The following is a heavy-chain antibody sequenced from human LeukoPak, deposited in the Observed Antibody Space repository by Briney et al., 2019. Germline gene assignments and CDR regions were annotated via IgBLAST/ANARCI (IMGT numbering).Heavy chain of an antibody. CDR3: GRQVAPGQWLVNL. Sequence: PGRSLTPSCLADGFTFSNYAIHWVRRPPGNGLEWVAVMSTDGSLQYYANSVKGRFTISRDNYKSTLFLQMNSLSAADTAVNYCGRQVAPGQWLVNLWGQGTLVTVSS. CDR1: GFTFSNYA. J-gene: IGHJ5*02. V-gene: IGHV3-30*01. CDR2: MSTDGSLQ. D-gene: IGHD6-19*01.